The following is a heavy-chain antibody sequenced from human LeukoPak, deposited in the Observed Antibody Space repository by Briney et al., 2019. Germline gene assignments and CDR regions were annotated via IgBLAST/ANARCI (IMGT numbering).Heavy chain of an antibody. D-gene: IGHD6-19*01. Sequence: GGSLRLSCAASGFTFSSYAMSWVRQAPGKGLEWVSAISGSGGSTYYADSMKGRFTISRDNSKNTLYLQMNSLRAEDTAVYYCAKDNFGYSSGWSRGAFDIWGQGTMVTVSS. J-gene: IGHJ3*02. V-gene: IGHV3-23*01. CDR1: GFTFSSYA. CDR3: AKDNFGYSSGWSRGAFDI. CDR2: ISGSGGST.